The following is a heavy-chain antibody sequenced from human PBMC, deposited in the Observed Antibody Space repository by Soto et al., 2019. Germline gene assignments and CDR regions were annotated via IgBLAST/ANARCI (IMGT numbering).Heavy chain of an antibody. V-gene: IGHV3-33*01. CDR2: IWYDGSNK. CDR3: ARDPRGSSSPLDY. Sequence: GGSLRLSCAASGFTFSSYGMHWVRQAPGKGLEWVAVIWYDGSNKYYADSVKGRFTISRDNSKNTLYLQMNSLRAEDTAVHYCARDPRGSSSPLDYWGQGTLVTVSS. CDR1: GFTFSSYG. D-gene: IGHD6-6*01. J-gene: IGHJ4*02.